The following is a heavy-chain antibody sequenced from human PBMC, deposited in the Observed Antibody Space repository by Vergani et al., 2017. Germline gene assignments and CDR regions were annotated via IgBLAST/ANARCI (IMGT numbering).Heavy chain of an antibody. CDR2: IYYSGET. V-gene: IGHV4-59*01. Sequence: QVQLQESGPGLVKPSETLSLTCTVSGGSISSYYWSWIRQPPGKGLEWIGYIYYSGETKYNPSLKSRVTISVHTSKNQFSLKLSAVPAADTAVYYCARDSGKVPAKPTWYLDLWGRGTLVTVAS. J-gene: IGHJ2*01. CDR1: GGSISSYY. CDR3: ARDSGKVPAKPTWYLDL.